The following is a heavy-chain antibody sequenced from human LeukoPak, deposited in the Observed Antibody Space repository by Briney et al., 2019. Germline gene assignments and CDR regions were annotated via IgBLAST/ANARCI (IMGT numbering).Heavy chain of an antibody. V-gene: IGHV1-8*03. CDR3: ARRAVDNSYYYYMDV. J-gene: IGHJ6*03. Sequence: EASVKVSCKASGYTFTSYGISWVRQAPGQGLKWMGWMNPKSGNTGYAQKFQGRVTITRNTSISTAYMEVSSLRYEDTAVYYCARRAVDNSYYYYMDVWGKGTTVTVSS. D-gene: IGHD6-19*01. CDR1: GYTFTSYG. CDR2: MNPKSGNT.